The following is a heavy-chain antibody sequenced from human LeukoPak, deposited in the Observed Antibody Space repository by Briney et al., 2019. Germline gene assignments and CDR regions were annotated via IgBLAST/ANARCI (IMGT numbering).Heavy chain of an antibody. V-gene: IGHV4-59*08. CDR1: GGSISSYY. D-gene: IGHD3-3*01. J-gene: IGHJ3*02. CDR3: ARGASYYDFSDAFDI. Sequence: PSETLSLTCTVSGGSISSYYWSWIRQPPGKGLEWIGYIYYSGSTNYNPSLKSRVTISVDTSKNQFSLKLSSVTAADTDVYYCARGASYYDFSDAFDIWGQGTMVTVSS. CDR2: IYYSGST.